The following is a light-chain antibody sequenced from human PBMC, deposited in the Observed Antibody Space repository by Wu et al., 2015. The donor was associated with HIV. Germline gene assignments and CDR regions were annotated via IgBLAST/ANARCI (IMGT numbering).Light chain of an antibody. J-gene: IGKJ1*01. Sequence: IQLTQSPSTLSASVGDKVTITCRARDNVSGLLAWYQQRPGQAPKLLIFQSSSLENGIPSRFSGSGSERQFTLTIDGLQSDDFATYYCQQYNMYPWTFGQGTKIDIK. CDR2: QSS. CDR1: DNVSGL. V-gene: IGKV1-5*03. CDR3: QQYNMYPWT.